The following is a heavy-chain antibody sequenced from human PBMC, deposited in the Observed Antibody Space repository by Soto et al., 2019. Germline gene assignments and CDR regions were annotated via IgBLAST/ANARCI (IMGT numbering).Heavy chain of an antibody. CDR1: GYTFTSNS. CDR3: ARGGGYAVDY. D-gene: IGHD5-12*01. J-gene: IGHJ4*02. Sequence: QVQLVQSGSELGKPGASVKVSCKASGYTFTSNSITWVRQAPGQGLEWMGWISTSSGNTKFAQKFQGRVTLTTDTSTSTAYMELTSLRSDDTAVYYCARGGGYAVDYWGQGTLVTVST. CDR2: ISTSSGNT. V-gene: IGHV1-18*04.